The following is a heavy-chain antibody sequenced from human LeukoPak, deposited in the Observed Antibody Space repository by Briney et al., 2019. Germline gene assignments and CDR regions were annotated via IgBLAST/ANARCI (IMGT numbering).Heavy chain of an antibody. D-gene: IGHD1-26*01. J-gene: IGHJ5*02. Sequence: GASVKVSCKASGYTFTSYYMHWVRQATGQGLEWMGWMNPNSGNTGYAQKFQGRVTMTRNTSISTAYMELSSLRSEDTAVYYCARVRYLVGATPWGQGTLVTVSS. CDR3: ARVRYLVGATP. CDR1: GYTFTSYY. CDR2: MNPNSGNT. V-gene: IGHV1-8*02.